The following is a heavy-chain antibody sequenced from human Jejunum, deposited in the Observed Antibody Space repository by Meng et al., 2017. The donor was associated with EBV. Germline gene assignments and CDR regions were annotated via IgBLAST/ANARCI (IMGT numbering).Heavy chain of an antibody. Sequence: QVQLQESGPGLVKPSETLSLTCTASGASISNDHWSWIRQPPGKGLEWIGCIYNGVDIKHNPSLKSRVTMSLETSKNQFSLKLSSVTAADTAVYYCARGSDAYKTGYWGQGTLVTVSS. CDR3: ARGSDAYKTGY. V-gene: IGHV4-59*01. J-gene: IGHJ4*02. D-gene: IGHD5-24*01. CDR1: GASISNDH. CDR2: IYNGVDI.